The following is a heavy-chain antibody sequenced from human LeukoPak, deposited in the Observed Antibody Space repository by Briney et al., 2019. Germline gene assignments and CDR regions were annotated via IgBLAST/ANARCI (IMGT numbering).Heavy chain of an antibody. CDR1: GFTFSDYY. D-gene: IGHD2-2*01. Sequence: GGSLRLSCAASGFTFSDYYMSWIRQAPGKGLEWVSYISSSSSNTNYADSVKGRFTISRDNAKNSLYLQMNSLRAEDTAVYYCARAVVPAAKYWYFDLWGRGTLVTVSS. CDR3: ARAVVPAAKYWYFDL. V-gene: IGHV3-11*05. J-gene: IGHJ2*01. CDR2: ISSSSSNT.